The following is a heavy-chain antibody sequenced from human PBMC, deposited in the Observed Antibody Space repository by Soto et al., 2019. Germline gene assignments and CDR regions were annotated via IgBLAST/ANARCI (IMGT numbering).Heavy chain of an antibody. Sequence: PSETLCITCTFSGFSISSGVYYWSWIRQHPGKGLEWIGYIYYSGSTYYNPSLKSRVTISVDTSKNQFSLKLSSVTAADTAVYYCARDKEDCSGGSCLGPSFIYWGQGTLVTVSS. CDR2: IYYSGST. CDR3: ARDKEDCSGGSCLGPSFIY. CDR1: GFSISSGVYY. V-gene: IGHV4-31*03. J-gene: IGHJ4*02. D-gene: IGHD2-15*01.